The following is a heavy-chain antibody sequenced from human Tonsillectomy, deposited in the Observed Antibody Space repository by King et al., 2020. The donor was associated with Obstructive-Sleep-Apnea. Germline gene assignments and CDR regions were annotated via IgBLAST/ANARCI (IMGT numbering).Heavy chain of an antibody. J-gene: IGHJ4*02. Sequence: VQLVESGGALVQPGRSLRLSCTASGFTFGDFTMSWIRQAPGKGLEWVGFIRSKAYGWTTEYAASVKGRFTISRDDSKGIAYLQMNSLKTEETAVYHCTRKYYYDSSGNAIDYWGQGTLVTVSS. D-gene: IGHD3-22*01. CDR3: TRKYYYDSSGNAIDY. CDR1: GFTFGDFT. CDR2: IRSKAYGWTT. V-gene: IGHV3-49*03.